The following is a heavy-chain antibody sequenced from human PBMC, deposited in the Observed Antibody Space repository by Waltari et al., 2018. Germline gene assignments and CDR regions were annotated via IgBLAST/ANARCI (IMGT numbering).Heavy chain of an antibody. V-gene: IGHV3-74*01. CDR1: GFRFGDVW. CDR2: IKSDGSSI. J-gene: IGHJ4*02. D-gene: IGHD5-18*01. Sequence: EVQLVEAGGDIVQPGWSLSIPCAAPGFRFGDVWMPWVRQVQGKGLVWVSRIKSDGSSISYSYSVKGRFTISRDNSKNMLYLQLNSLRAEDTAVYYCARKGGRGYTYGPFYYDSWGQGTLVTVSS. CDR3: ARKGGRGYTYGPFYYDS.